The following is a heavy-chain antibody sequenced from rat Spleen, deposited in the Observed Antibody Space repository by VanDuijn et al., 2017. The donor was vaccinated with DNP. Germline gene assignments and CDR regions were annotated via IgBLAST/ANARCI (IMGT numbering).Heavy chain of an antibody. V-gene: IGHV5-22*01. CDR2: ISYEGSRT. J-gene: IGHJ1*01. CDR1: GFTFSDYY. Sequence: EVQLVESGGGLVQPGRSMKLSCAASGFTFSDYYMAWVRQAPKKGLEWVASISYEGSRTYYGDSVKGRFTISIDNAKTTLYLQMKSPSSEDTATYYCARRYGYTYWYFDFWGPGTMVTVSS. CDR3: ARRYGYTYWYFDF. D-gene: IGHD1-9*01.